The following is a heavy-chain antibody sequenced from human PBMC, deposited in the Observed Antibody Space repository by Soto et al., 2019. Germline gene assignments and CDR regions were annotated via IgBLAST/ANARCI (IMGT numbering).Heavy chain of an antibody. Sequence: ASVKVSCKASGYTFTGYYMHWVRQAPGQGLEWMGWINPNSGGTNYAQKFQGRVTMTRDTSISTAYMELSRLRSDDTAVYYCARPPVVVVVAATRPDGVFGGMDVWGQGTTVTVSS. J-gene: IGHJ6*02. V-gene: IGHV1-2*02. CDR2: INPNSGGT. D-gene: IGHD2-15*01. CDR3: ARPPVVVVVAATRPDGVFGGMDV. CDR1: GYTFTGYY.